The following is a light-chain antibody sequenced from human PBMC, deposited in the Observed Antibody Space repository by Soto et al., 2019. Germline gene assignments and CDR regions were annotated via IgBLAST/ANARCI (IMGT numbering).Light chain of an antibody. J-gene: IGKJ2*01. CDR1: QSVSSY. Sequence: EIVLTQSPATLSLSPGERATLSCRASQSVSSYLAWYQQKPGQAPRLLIYDASNRATGIPARLSGSGSGTDVPLTISSLEPEDFAVYYCQQRSNWPPMYTFGQGTKLEIK. CDR2: DAS. CDR3: QQRSNWPPMYT. V-gene: IGKV3-11*01.